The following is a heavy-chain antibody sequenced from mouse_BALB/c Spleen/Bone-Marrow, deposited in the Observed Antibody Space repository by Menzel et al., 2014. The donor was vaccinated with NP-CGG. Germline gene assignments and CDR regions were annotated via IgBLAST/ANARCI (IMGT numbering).Heavy chain of an antibody. CDR1: GFTFSSYT. CDR3: TRDGKGNYDYAMDY. CDR2: ISSGGSYT. V-gene: IGHV5-6-4*01. J-gene: IGHJ4*01. Sequence: DVQLVESGGGLVKPGGSLELSCAASGFTFSSYTMSWVRQTPEKRLEWVATISSGGSYTYYPDSVKGRFTISRDNAKNTLYLQMSSLNTEDTAMYYCTRDGKGNYDYAMDYWGQGTSVTVSS. D-gene: IGHD2-1*01.